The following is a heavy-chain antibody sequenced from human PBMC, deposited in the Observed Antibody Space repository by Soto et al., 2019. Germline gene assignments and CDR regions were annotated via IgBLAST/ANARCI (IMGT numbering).Heavy chain of an antibody. Sequence: TRYSTSPLSSGYTHSTRYCFGWIREPPGKALEWIGSIYYSGSTYYNPSLKSRVTISVDTSKNQFSLKLSSVTGADTAVESCASRVAPNIHWFAS. V-gene: IGHV4-39*01. J-gene: IGHJ5*01. CDR1: SGYTHSTRYC. CDR2: IYYSGST. CDR3: ASRVAPNIHWFAS. D-gene: IGHD2-15*01.